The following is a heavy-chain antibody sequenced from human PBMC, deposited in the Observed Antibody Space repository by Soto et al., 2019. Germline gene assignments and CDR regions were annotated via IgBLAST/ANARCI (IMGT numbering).Heavy chain of an antibody. J-gene: IGHJ4*02. CDR2: IYYSGST. CDR3: ARLASVGQQKPGPDY. D-gene: IGHD6-13*01. Sequence: QLQLQESGPGLVKPSETLSLTCTVSGGSISSSSYYWGWIRQPPGKGLEWIGSIYYSGSTYYNPSLKSRVTISVDTSKNQFSLKLSSVTAADTAVYYCARLASVGQQKPGPDYWGQGTLVTVSS. CDR1: GGSISSSSYY. V-gene: IGHV4-39*01.